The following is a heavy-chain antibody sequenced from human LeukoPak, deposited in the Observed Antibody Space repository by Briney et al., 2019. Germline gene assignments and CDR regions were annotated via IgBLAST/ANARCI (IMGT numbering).Heavy chain of an antibody. Sequence: GGSLRLSCTVSGFTLSDSDIDWVRQAPGKGLEWVAKIRSDGTTKHFADSVKGRFTISGDNYRNIVYLQMSSLRAEDTAIYYCVTFDHWGQGTLATVSS. CDR1: GFTLSDSD. CDR3: VTFDH. V-gene: IGHV3-30*02. J-gene: IGHJ4*02. CDR2: IRSDGTTK.